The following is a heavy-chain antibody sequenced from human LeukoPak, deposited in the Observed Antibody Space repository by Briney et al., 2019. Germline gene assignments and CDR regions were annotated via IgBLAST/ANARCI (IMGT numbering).Heavy chain of an antibody. CDR2: ISYSGST. Sequence: PSETLSLTCTVSGGSISSYYWSWIRQPPGKGLEWIGYISYSGSTNYNPSLKSRVTISVDTSKNQFSLKLSSVTAADTAVYYCARGSGYYGSGSYLAYWGQGTLVTVSS. D-gene: IGHD3-10*01. CDR3: ARGSGYYGSGSYLAY. CDR1: GGSISSYY. J-gene: IGHJ4*02. V-gene: IGHV4-59*01.